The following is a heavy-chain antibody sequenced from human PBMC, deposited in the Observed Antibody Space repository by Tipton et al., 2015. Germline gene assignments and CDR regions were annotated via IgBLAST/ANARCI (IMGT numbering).Heavy chain of an antibody. CDR3: ARGHYGMDV. CDR2: ISGTGGTT. J-gene: IGHJ6*02. V-gene: IGHV3-11*01. CDR1: GFSFSDYA. Sequence: SLRLSCEASGFSFSDYAMNWVRQAPGKGLEWVSWISGTGGTTDYADSVKGRFTISRDNAKNSVYLEMNSLRAEDTAVYYRARGHYGMDVWGQGTTVIVS.